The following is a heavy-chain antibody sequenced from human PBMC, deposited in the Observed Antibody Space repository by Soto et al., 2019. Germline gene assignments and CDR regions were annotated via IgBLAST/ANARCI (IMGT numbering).Heavy chain of an antibody. J-gene: IGHJ5*02. CDR2: IIPIFGTA. D-gene: IGHD2-15*01. Sequence: SVKVSCKASGGTFSSYAISWVRQAPGQGLEWMGGIIPIFGTANYAQKFQGRVTITADESTSTAYMELSSLRSEDTAVYYCAREGKYCSGGSCSPTGSIDPWGQGTLVTDSS. V-gene: IGHV1-69*13. CDR1: GGTFSSYA. CDR3: AREGKYCSGGSCSPTGSIDP.